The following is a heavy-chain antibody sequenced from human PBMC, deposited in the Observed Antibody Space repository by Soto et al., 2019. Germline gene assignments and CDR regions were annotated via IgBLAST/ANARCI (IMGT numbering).Heavy chain of an antibody. CDR1: GNTFTRYD. J-gene: IGHJ4*02. V-gene: IGHV1-8*01. CDR3: ARGRASGSYYLLDY. CDR2: INPNSGNI. Sequence: ASVKVSCKASGNTFTRYDINWVRQATGHGLEWMGWINPNSGNIGYAQKFQGRVTMTRDTAIRTAYMEVSRLRSDDTAVYYCARGRASGSYYLLDYWGQGTLVTVSS. D-gene: IGHD3-10*01.